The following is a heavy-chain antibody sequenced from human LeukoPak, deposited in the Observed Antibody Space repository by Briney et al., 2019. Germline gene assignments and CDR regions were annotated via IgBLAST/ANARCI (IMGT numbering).Heavy chain of an antibody. CDR1: GFTFSDYY. D-gene: IGHD6-13*01. J-gene: IGHJ4*02. CDR2: VKSKVATATT. CDR3: ATDIPGSSNIIDY. Sequence: PGGSLRLSCAASGFTFSDYYMSWIRQAPGKGLEWVGRVKSKVATATTDYAAPLKGRFTISRDDSKNTLYLHMNSLKTEDTAVYYCATDIPGSSNIIDYWGQGTLVTVSS. V-gene: IGHV3-15*01.